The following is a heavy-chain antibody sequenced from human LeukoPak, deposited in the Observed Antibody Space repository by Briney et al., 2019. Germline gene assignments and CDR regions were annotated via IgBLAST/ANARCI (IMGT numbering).Heavy chain of an antibody. D-gene: IGHD6-13*01. CDR3: ARDYFPTYSSSWYPYNWFDP. J-gene: IGHJ5*02. V-gene: IGHV4-61*02. CDR1: GGSISSGSYY. Sequence: SQTLSLTCTVSGGSISSGSYYWSWIRQPAGKGLEWIGRIYTSGSTNYNPSLKSRVTISVDTPKNQFSLKLSSVTAADTAVYYCARDYFPTYSSSWYPYNWFDPWGQGTLVTVSS. CDR2: IYTSGST.